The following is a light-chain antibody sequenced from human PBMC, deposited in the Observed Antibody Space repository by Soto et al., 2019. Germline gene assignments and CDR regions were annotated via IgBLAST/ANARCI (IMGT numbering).Light chain of an antibody. CDR2: AVT. CDR3: CSYARSSTWV. CDR1: SSDVGSSDL. V-gene: IGLV2-23*02. Sequence: QSALTQPASVSGSPGQSITLSCTGTSSDVGSSDLASWYQHHPGKAPKLMISAVTTRPSGVSNRFSGSKSGNTASLTVSGLQAEDEADDYCCSYARSSTWVFGGGTKLTVL. J-gene: IGLJ3*02.